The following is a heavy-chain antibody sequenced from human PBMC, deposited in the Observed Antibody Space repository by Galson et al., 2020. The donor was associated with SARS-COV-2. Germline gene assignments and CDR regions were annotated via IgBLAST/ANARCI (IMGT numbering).Heavy chain of an antibody. Sequence: GGSLRLSCSASGFTFSSYAMHWVRQAPGKGLEYVSAISSTGGSTYYADSVKGRFTISRDNSKNTLYLQMSSLRAEDTAVYYCVKDTLVGATGGLFDYWGQGTLVTVSS. CDR3: VKDTLVGATGGLFDY. CDR2: ISSTGGST. V-gene: IGHV3-64D*06. D-gene: IGHD1-26*01. J-gene: IGHJ4*02. CDR1: GFTFSSYA.